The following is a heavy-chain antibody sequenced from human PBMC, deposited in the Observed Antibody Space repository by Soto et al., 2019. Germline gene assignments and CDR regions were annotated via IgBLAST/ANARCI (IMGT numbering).Heavy chain of an antibody. CDR3: ATPYSTAAGTGYYYYGMDV. Sequence: ASVKVSCKVSGYTLTELSMHWVRQAPGKGLEWMGGFDPEDGEAIYAQKFQGRVTMTEDTSTDTAYMELSSLRSEDTAVYYCATPYSTAAGTGYYYYGMDVWGQGTTVTVSS. J-gene: IGHJ6*02. V-gene: IGHV1-24*01. D-gene: IGHD6-13*01. CDR2: FDPEDGEA. CDR1: GYTLTELS.